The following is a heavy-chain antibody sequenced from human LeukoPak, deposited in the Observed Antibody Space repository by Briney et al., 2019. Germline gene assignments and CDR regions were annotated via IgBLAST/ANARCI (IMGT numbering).Heavy chain of an antibody. CDR1: GFTFSSYW. Sequence: GGSLRLSCAASGFTFSSYWMSWVRQAPGKGLEWVANIKHDGSEKYYVDSVKGRFTISRDNAKNSLYLQMNSLRAEDTAVYYCARVGGSGSYSAYYYYGMDVWGQGTTVTVSS. D-gene: IGHD3-10*01. CDR2: IKHDGSEK. CDR3: ARVGGSGSYSAYYYYGMDV. J-gene: IGHJ6*02. V-gene: IGHV3-7*01.